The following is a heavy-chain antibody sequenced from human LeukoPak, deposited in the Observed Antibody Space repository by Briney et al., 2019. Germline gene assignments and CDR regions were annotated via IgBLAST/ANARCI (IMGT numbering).Heavy chain of an antibody. D-gene: IGHD6-13*01. V-gene: IGHV1-2*02. CDR2: INPNSGGT. J-gene: IGHJ4*02. CDR3: ASTLLYSSSWYDFDY. CDR1: GYTFTGYY. Sequence: ASVKVSCKASGYTFTGYYMHWVRQAPGQGLEWMGWINPNSGGTNYAQRFQGRVTMTRDTSISTAYMELSRLRSDDTAVYYCASTLLYSSSWYDFDYWGQGTLVTVSS.